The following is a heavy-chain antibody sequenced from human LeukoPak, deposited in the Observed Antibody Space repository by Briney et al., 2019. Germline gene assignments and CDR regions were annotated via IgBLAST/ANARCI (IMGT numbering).Heavy chain of an antibody. CDR3: STHYDSSGGTEDY. CDR2: INPNSGGT. J-gene: IGHJ4*02. V-gene: IGHV1-2*02. CDR1: GYTLTGYY. D-gene: IGHD3-22*01. Sequence: ASVKVSCKASGYTLTGYYMHWVRQAPGQGLEWMGWINPNSGGTNYAQKFQGRVTMTRDTSISTAYMELSRLRSDDTAVYYCSTHYDSSGGTEDYWGQGTLVTVSS.